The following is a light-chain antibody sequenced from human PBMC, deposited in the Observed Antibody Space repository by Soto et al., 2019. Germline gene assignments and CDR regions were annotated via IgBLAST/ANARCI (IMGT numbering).Light chain of an antibody. CDR2: GAS. V-gene: IGKV3-15*01. Sequence: EIVMTQSPATLSVSPGERVTLSCRASQFISNSLAWCQQRPGQPPRLLIYGASTRAAGISARFSGSGSGTEFTLTISSLQSEDFAVYYCQQSSNWPRTFGQGTKVDI. CDR1: QFISNS. J-gene: IGKJ1*01. CDR3: QQSSNWPRT.